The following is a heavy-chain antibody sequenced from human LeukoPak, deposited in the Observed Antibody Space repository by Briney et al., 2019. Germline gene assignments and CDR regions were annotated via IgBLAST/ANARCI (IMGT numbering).Heavy chain of an antibody. CDR2: IYSGGST. D-gene: IGHD3-3*01. Sequence: GGSLRLSCAASGFTVSSNYMSWVRQAPGKGLEWVSVIYSGGSTYYADSVKGRFTISRDNSKNTLYLQMNSLRAEDTAVYYCARSEWLGDGFYYYMDVWGKGTRSPSP. CDR1: GFTVSSNY. CDR3: ARSEWLGDGFYYYMDV. V-gene: IGHV3-66*01. J-gene: IGHJ6*03.